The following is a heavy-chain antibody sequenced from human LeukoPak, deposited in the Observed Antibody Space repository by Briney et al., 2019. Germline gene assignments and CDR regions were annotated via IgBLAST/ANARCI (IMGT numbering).Heavy chain of an antibody. CDR2: ISSSSSTI. J-gene: IGHJ4*02. CDR1: GFTFSSYS. D-gene: IGHD4-17*01. CDR3: ARTSDYGDSDY. V-gene: IGHV3-48*01. Sequence: GGSLRLSCAASGFTFSSYSMNWVRQAPGKGLEWVSYISSSSSTIYYADSVKGRFTISRDNAKNSLYLQMNSLRAEDTAVYYCARTSDYGDSDYWGQGTLVTVSS.